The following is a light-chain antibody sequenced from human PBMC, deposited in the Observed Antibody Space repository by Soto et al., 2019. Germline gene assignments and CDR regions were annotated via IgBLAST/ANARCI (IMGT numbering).Light chain of an antibody. Sequence: IQLTQSPSSLSASVGDRVTITCRASQGISSYLAWYQQKPGKAPKVLIYAASTLQSGVPSRFSGSGSGTDFTLTISSLQAEDFATYDCQQLNSYPLTFGGGTKVEIK. CDR1: QGISSY. J-gene: IGKJ4*01. CDR2: AAS. CDR3: QQLNSYPLT. V-gene: IGKV1-9*01.